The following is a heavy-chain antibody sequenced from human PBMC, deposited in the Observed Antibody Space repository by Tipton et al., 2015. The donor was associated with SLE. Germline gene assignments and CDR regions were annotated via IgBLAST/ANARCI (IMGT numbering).Heavy chain of an antibody. CDR3: ARQRGYYDGTPFPPWNFDR. J-gene: IGHJ2*01. D-gene: IGHD3-16*01. CDR1: GGSISSSSYY. V-gene: IGHV4-39*07. Sequence: TLSLTCTVSGGSISSSSYYWGWIRQPPGKGLEWIGSIYYSGSTYYNPSLRSRLTISVDTSENHFSLNLNSVTAADTAVYFCARQRGYYDGTPFPPWNFDRWGRGTQVTVSS. CDR2: IYYSGST.